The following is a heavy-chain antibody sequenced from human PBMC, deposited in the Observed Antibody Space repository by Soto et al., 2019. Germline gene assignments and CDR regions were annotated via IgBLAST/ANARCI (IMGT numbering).Heavy chain of an antibody. CDR1: GFTFSSYS. V-gene: IGHV3-21*01. CDR2: ISSSSSYI. D-gene: IGHD2-15*01. Sequence: GGSLRLSCAASGFTFSSYSMNWVRQAPGKGLEWVSSISSSSSYIYYADSVTGRFTISRDNAKNSLYLQMNSLRAEDTAVYYCARESVVVVAATPYYYYYMDVWAKGTTVTVSS. J-gene: IGHJ6*03. CDR3: ARESVVVVAATPYYYYYMDV.